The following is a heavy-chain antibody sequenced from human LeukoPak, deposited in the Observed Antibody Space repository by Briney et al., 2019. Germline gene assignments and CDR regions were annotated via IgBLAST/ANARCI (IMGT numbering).Heavy chain of an antibody. CDR3: AGIKGGYVTPTDY. Sequence: GGSLRLSCAASGFTFSDYYMSWIRQAPGKGLEWISYISSSGSTIYYADSVKGRFTISRDNAKNSLYLQMNSLRAEDTAVYYCAGIKGGYVTPTDYWGQGTLVTVSS. V-gene: IGHV3-11*01. CDR2: ISSSGSTI. D-gene: IGHD5-12*01. CDR1: GFTFSDYY. J-gene: IGHJ4*02.